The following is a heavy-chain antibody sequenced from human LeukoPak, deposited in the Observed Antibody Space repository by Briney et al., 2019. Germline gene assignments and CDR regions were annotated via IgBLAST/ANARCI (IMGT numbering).Heavy chain of an antibody. J-gene: IGHJ6*02. V-gene: IGHV4-34*01. CDR1: GGSFSGYY. Sequence: KPSETLSLTCAVYGGSFSGYYWSRIRQPPGKGLEWIGEINHSGSTNYNPSLKSRVTISVDTSKNQFSLKLSSVTAADTAVYYCARESKLRYFGPGGMDVWGQGTTVTVSS. CDR2: INHSGST. D-gene: IGHD3-9*01. CDR3: ARESKLRYFGPGGMDV.